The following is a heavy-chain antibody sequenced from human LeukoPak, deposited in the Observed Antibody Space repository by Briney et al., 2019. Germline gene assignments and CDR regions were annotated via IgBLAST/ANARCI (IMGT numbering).Heavy chain of an antibody. D-gene: IGHD2-15*01. CDR2: IYSGGST. V-gene: IGHV3-23*03. Sequence: PGGSLRLSCAASGFTFSSYAMSWVSQAPGKGVEWVSVIYSGGSTYSADSVKGRFTISRENSKNTLYLQMNSLTAEDTAVYYCARVITTISGPHGFDIWGQGTMVTVSS. CDR1: GFTFSSYA. CDR3: ARVITTISGPHGFDI. J-gene: IGHJ3*02.